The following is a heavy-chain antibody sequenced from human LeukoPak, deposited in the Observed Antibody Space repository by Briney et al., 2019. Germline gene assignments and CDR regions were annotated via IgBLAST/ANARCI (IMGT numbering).Heavy chain of an antibody. J-gene: IGHJ4*02. Sequence: PGGSLRLSCAASGFTFSDYYMSWVRQAPGKGLEWVSAISGSGGSTYYADSVKGRFTISRDNSKNTLYLQMNSLRAEDTAVYYCAKELPSGWYVGAFDYWGQGTLVTVSS. D-gene: IGHD6-19*01. CDR3: AKELPSGWYVGAFDY. CDR1: GFTFSDYY. CDR2: ISGSGGST. V-gene: IGHV3-23*01.